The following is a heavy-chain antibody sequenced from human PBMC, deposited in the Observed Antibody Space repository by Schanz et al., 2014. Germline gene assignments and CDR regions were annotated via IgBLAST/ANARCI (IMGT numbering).Heavy chain of an antibody. CDR1: GYTFTSYS. Sequence: VQLVQSGAEVKKPGASVKVSCKASGYTFTSYSMNWVRQAPGQGLEWMGIINPSGGSTSYAQKFQGRVTMTRDTSTSTVYMYLSSLRSEDTAVYYCARRYSSGWYEFDYWGQGTLVTVSS. CDR3: ARRYSSGWYEFDY. CDR2: INPSGGST. J-gene: IGHJ4*02. V-gene: IGHV1-46*03. D-gene: IGHD6-19*01.